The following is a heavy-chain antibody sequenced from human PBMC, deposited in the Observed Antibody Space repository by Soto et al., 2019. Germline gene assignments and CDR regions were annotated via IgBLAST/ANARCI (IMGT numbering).Heavy chain of an antibody. J-gene: IGHJ4*02. CDR2: IYHSGST. CDR3: ARHRLGGSYDY. D-gene: IGHD1-26*01. V-gene: IGHV4-4*02. Sequence: SETLSLTCAASGGYISSSNWWSWVRQPPGKGLEWIGEIYHSGSTNYNPSLKSRVTISVDTSKNQFSLKLSSVTAADTAVYYCARHRLGGSYDYWGQGTLVTVSS. CDR1: GGYISSSNW.